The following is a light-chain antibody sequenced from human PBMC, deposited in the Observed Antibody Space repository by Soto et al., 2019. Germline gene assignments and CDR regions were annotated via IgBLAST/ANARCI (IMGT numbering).Light chain of an antibody. Sequence: QSALTQPVAVSGSPGQSITISCTGVTSDVGGYNYVSWYQQRPGKAPKLMLYEVSNRPSGVSNRFSGSKSGNTASLTISGIQTADEGDYYCSSFTSITTSNYVFGTGTKVTVL. J-gene: IGLJ1*01. CDR2: EVS. CDR1: TSDVGGYNY. CDR3: SSFTSITTSNYV. V-gene: IGLV2-14*01.